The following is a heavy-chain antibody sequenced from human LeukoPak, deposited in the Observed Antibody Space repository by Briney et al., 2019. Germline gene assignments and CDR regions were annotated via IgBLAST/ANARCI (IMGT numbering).Heavy chain of an antibody. CDR2: IYPGDSGT. D-gene: IGHD3-9*01. CDR1: GYSFTSYW. Sequence: GESLKISCKGSGYSFTSYWIGWVRQMPGKGLEWMGIIYPGDSGTRYSPSFQGQVTISADKSISTAYLQWSSLKASDTAMYYCARHSRHFDSLREFDPWGQGTLVTVSS. V-gene: IGHV5-51*01. J-gene: IGHJ5*02. CDR3: ARHSRHFDSLREFDP.